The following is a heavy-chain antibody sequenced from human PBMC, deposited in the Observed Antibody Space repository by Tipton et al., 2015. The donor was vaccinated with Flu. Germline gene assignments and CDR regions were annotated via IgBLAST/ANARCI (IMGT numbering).Heavy chain of an antibody. D-gene: IGHD5-18*01. Sequence: TLSLTCTVSGGSISGYYWTWIRQPAGKGLEWIGRIYTTGSTTYNPSLRSRVTMSVDTSRNQFSLKLSSATAADTAVYYCARWIQYHDYWGQGTLATVSS. J-gene: IGHJ4*02. CDR1: GGSISGYY. CDR3: ARWIQYHDY. CDR2: IYTTGST. V-gene: IGHV4-4*07.